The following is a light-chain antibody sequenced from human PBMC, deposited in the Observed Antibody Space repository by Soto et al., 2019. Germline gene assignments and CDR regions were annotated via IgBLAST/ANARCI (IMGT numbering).Light chain of an antibody. CDR1: QSVGVN. CDR3: QERNRWPRGT. CDR2: SAS. Sequence: EVVLTQSPAILSLSPGERATLSCRASQSVGVNFAWYQHKPGQAPRPLIYSASDRAPGIPARFSGSGSGTDFTLTISSLEPEDFALYYCQERNRWPRGTFGAGTKVDIK. V-gene: IGKV3-11*01. J-gene: IGKJ4*01.